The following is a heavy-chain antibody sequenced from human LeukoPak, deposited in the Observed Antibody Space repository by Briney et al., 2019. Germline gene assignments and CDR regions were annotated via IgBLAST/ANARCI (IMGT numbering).Heavy chain of an antibody. CDR3: ARGLQDIVVVSYGMDV. V-gene: IGHV1-8*01. Sequence: SVKVSCKASGYTFTSYDINWVRQATGQGLEWMGWMNPNSGNTGYAQKFQGRVTMTRNTSISTAYMELSSLRSEDTAVYYCARGLQDIVVVSYGMDVWGQGTTVTVSS. J-gene: IGHJ6*02. CDR2: MNPNSGNT. D-gene: IGHD2-2*01. CDR1: GYTFTSYD.